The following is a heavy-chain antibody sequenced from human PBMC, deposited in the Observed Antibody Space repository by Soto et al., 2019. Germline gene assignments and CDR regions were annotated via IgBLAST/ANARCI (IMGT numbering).Heavy chain of an antibody. J-gene: IGHJ4*02. CDR3: ARSNRDFDY. CDR1: GGSISSYY. CDR2: IYYSGST. V-gene: IGHV4-59*01. Sequence: SETLSLTCTVSGGSISSYYWSWIRQPPGKGLEWIGYIYYSGSTNYNPSLKSRVTISVDTSKNQFSLKLSSVTAADTAVYYCARSNRDFDYWGQGTLVTVSS.